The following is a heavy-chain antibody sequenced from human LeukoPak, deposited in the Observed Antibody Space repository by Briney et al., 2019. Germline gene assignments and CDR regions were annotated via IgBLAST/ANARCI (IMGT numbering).Heavy chain of an antibody. CDR2: ISSSGSTI. J-gene: IGHJ6*02. CDR3: ARDPPGDYDILTPDV. V-gene: IGHV3-11*01. D-gene: IGHD3-9*01. Sequence: GGSLRLSCAASGFTFSDYYMSWIRQAPGKRLEWVSYISSSGSTIYYADSVKGRFTISRDNAKNSLYLQMNSLRAEDTAVYYCARDPPGDYDILTPDVWGQGTTVTVSS. CDR1: GFTFSDYY.